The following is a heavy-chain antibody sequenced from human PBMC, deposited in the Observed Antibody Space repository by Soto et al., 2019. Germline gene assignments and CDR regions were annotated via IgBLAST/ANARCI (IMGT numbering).Heavy chain of an antibody. V-gene: IGHV3-23*01. Sequence: PGGSLRLSGAASGFIFENFGMSWVRQAPGKGLEWISSISGSGFKKYYADSVKGRFTISRDNSKSTVYLELNNLSAEDTAVYHCAKNQGVELVPLATVDWFDPWGQGSVVT. CDR2: ISGSGFKK. CDR3: AKNQGVELVPLATVDWFDP. CDR1: GFIFENFG. D-gene: IGHD1-26*01. J-gene: IGHJ5*02.